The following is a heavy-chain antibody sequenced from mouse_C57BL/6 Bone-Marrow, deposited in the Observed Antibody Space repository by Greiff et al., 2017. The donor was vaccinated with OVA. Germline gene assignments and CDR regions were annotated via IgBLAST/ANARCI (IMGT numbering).Heavy chain of an antibody. CDR1: GYTFTSYW. CDR2: IDPSDSYT. J-gene: IGHJ4*01. V-gene: IGHV1-69*01. Sequence: VQLQQPGAELMMPGASVKLSCKASGYTFTSYWMHWVKQRPGQGLEWIGEIDPSDSYTNYNQKFKGKSTLTVDKSSSTAYMQLSSLTSEDSAVYYCARGATVVATDAMDYWGQGTSVTVSS. D-gene: IGHD1-1*01. CDR3: ARGATVVATDAMDY.